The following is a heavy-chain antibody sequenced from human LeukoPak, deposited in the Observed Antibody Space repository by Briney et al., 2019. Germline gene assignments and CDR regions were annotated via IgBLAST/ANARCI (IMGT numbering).Heavy chain of an antibody. CDR1: GYTFSGFY. V-gene: IGHV1-18*04. Sequence: ASVKVSCKASGYTFSGFYIHWVRQAPGQGLEWMGWISAYNGNTNYAQKLQGRVTMTTDTSTSTAYMELRSLTSDDTAVYYCAREESIGSYQFLHDYWGQGTLVTVSS. D-gene: IGHD1-26*01. CDR2: ISAYNGNT. J-gene: IGHJ4*02. CDR3: AREESIGSYQFLHDY.